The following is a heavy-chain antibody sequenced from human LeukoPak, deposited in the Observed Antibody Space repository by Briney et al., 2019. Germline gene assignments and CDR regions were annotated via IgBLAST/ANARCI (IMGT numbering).Heavy chain of an antibody. Sequence: GESLKISRKGSGFRLSTFWIGWVRQMPGKGLERMGVIYAGDSDARYSPSFQGQVTISADKSISTAYLQWSSLKASGTAMYYCARPRGGYNYYYGMDVWGQGTTVTVSS. J-gene: IGHJ6*02. CDR3: ARPRGGYNYYYGMDV. V-gene: IGHV5-51*01. CDR2: IYAGDSDA. D-gene: IGHD2-15*01. CDR1: GFRLSTFW.